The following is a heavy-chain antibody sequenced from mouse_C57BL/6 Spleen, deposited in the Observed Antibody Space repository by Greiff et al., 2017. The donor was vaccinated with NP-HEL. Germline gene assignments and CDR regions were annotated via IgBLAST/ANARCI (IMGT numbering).Heavy chain of an antibody. J-gene: IGHJ3*01. CDR3: ARGRGNYAWFAY. D-gene: IGHD2-1*01. V-gene: IGHV1-64*01. CDR2: IHPNSGST. Sequence: QVQLQQPGAELVKPGASVKLSCKASGYTFTSYWMHWVKQRPGQGLEWIGMIHPNSGSTNYNEKFKSKATLTVDRSSSTAYMQLSSLTSEDSAVYYCARGRGNYAWFAYWGQGTLVTGSA. CDR1: GYTFTSYW.